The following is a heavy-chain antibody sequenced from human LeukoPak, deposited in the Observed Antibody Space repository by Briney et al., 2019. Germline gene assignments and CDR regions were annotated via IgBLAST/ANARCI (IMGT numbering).Heavy chain of an antibody. J-gene: IGHJ4*02. Sequence: SETLSLTCTVSGGSIRSGGYYWSWIRQHPGKGLEWIGYIYYSGSTYYNPSLKSRVTISVDTSKNQFSLKLSSVTAADTAVYYCARGRVRYSSLSKYYFDYWGQGTLVTVSS. CDR3: ARGRVRYSSLSKYYFDY. D-gene: IGHD6-6*01. V-gene: IGHV4-31*03. CDR2: IYYSGST. CDR1: GGSIRSGGYY.